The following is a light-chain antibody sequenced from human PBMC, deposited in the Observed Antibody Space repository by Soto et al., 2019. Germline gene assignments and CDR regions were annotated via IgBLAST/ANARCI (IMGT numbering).Light chain of an antibody. V-gene: IGKV1-5*01. J-gene: IGKJ2*01. CDR1: QSIRPW. CDR3: QHYNGYPYT. CDR2: DAS. Sequence: DIQMTQSPSTLSASVGDRVTITCRASQSIRPWLAWYQQKPGKAPKLLIYDASTLESGVPSRFSGSGSGTEFTLTISSLQSDDFATYYCQHYNGYPYTFGPGTKLEIK.